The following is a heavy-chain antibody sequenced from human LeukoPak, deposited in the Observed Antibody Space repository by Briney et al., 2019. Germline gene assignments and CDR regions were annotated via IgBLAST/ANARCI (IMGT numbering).Heavy chain of an antibody. CDR2: INPSGGST. CDR3: AKDVGKWESLHFFDY. Sequence: GASVKVSCKASGYTFTSYYMHWVRQAPGQGLEWMGIINPSGGSTSYAQKFQGRVTMTRDTSTSTVYMELSSLRSEDTAVYYCAKDVGKWESLHFFDYWGQETLVTVSS. V-gene: IGHV1-46*01. D-gene: IGHD1-26*01. J-gene: IGHJ4*02. CDR1: GYTFTSYY.